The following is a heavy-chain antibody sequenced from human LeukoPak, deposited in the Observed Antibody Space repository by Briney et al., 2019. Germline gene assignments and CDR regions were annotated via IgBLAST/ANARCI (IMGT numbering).Heavy chain of an antibody. V-gene: IGHV3-33*06. CDR1: GFTFSSYA. J-gene: IGHJ4*02. CDR3: AKGHSGWEPDY. CDR2: IWYDGNNK. Sequence: PGGSLRLSCAASGFTFSSYAMSWVRQAPGKGLEWVAVIWYDGNNKYYADSVKGRFTISRDNSKNTLYLQMNSLRAEDTAVYYCAKGHSGWEPDYWGQGTLVTVSS. D-gene: IGHD6-19*01.